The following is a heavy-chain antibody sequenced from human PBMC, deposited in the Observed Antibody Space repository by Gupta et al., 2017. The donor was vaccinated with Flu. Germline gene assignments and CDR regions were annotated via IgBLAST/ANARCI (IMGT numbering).Heavy chain of an antibody. Sequence: YYLGWVRQPPGKGLEWIGNIYFDGRTYYNPSLKGRVTMSLDTSQSQFSLNLRSVTAADTAIYYCARLRYCATSSCSSMDYWGQGALVTVSS. CDR3: ARLRYCATSSCSSMDY. CDR1: YY. J-gene: IGHJ4*02. V-gene: IGHV4-39*01. CDR2: IYFDGRT. D-gene: IGHD2-2*01.